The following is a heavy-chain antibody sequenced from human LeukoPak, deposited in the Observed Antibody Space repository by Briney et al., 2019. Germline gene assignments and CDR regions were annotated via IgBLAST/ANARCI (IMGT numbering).Heavy chain of an antibody. D-gene: IGHD3-9*01. Sequence: GGSLRLSCAASGFTFSSYGMSWVRQAPGKGLEWVSAISGSGGSTYYADSVKGRFTISRDNSKNTLYLQMNSLRAEDTALYYCARVGGILTGIDYFDYWGQGTLVTVSS. CDR2: ISGSGGST. CDR1: GFTFSSYG. V-gene: IGHV3-23*01. CDR3: ARVGGILTGIDYFDY. J-gene: IGHJ4*02.